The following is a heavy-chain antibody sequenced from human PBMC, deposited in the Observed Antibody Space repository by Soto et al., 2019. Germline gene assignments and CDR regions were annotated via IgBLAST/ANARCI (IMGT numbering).Heavy chain of an antibody. D-gene: IGHD3-9*01. CDR2: ISSSSSTI. CDR1: GFTFSSYS. V-gene: IGHV3-48*02. Sequence: EVQLVESGGGLVQPGGSLRLSCAASGFTFSSYSMNWFRQAPGKGLEWVSYISSSSSTIYYADSVKGRFTISRDNAKNSLYLQMNSLRDEDTAVYYCARDNTVDILTGYPEGHDYWGQGTLVTVSS. J-gene: IGHJ4*02. CDR3: ARDNTVDILTGYPEGHDY.